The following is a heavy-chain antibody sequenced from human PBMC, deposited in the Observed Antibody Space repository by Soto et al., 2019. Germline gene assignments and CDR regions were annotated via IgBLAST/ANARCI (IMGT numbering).Heavy chain of an antibody. D-gene: IGHD2-15*01. Sequence: EVQLVESGGGLVQPGGSLRLSCAASGFTFSSYSMNWVRQAPGKGLEWVSYISSSSSNIYYADSVKGRFTISRDNAKNSLYLQMNSLRAEDTAVYYCARDRAEYCSGISCREFDYWGQGTLVTVSS. CDR1: GFTFSSYS. CDR2: ISSSSSNI. CDR3: ARDRAEYCSGISCREFDY. J-gene: IGHJ4*02. V-gene: IGHV3-48*01.